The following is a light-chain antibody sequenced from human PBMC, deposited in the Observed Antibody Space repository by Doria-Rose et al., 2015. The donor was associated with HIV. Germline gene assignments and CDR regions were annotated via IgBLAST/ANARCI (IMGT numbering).Light chain of an antibody. Sequence: SYELTQLPSVSVSPGQTVTISCFGDRLGGKYACWYQQRPGQSPVKVIYEDSKRPSGIPERFSGSNSGNTATLTISGTQPMDEADYYCQAWDSGTVVFGGGTKLTVL. CDR2: EDS. CDR1: RLGGKY. V-gene: IGLV3-1*01. CDR3: QAWDSGTVV. J-gene: IGLJ3*02.